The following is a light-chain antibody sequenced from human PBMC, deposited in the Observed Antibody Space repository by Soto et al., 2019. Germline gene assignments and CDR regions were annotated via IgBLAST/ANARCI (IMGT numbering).Light chain of an antibody. CDR2: EVS. V-gene: IGLV2-8*01. Sequence: QSALTQPPSAAGSPGQSVTISCTGSNSDVGYYNYVSWYQHHPGKAPKLLIHEVSKRPSGVPARFSGSKSDNTASLIISDLQTEDEAEYHCSSYAGYTNVIFGGGTKVTVL. CDR1: NSDVGYYNY. J-gene: IGLJ2*01. CDR3: SSYAGYTNVI.